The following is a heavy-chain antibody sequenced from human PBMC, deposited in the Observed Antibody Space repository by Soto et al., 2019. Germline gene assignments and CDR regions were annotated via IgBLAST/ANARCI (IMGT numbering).Heavy chain of an antibody. Sequence: PGESLKISCKGSGYIFRCYWIGWVLQGPGKGLEWMGRIDPSDSYTNYSPSFQGHVTISADKSISTAYLQWSSLKASDTAMYYCLVATISHYYYGMDVWGQGATVTVSS. CDR2: IDPSDSYT. V-gene: IGHV5-10-1*01. CDR3: LVATISHYYYGMDV. CDR1: GYIFRCYW. J-gene: IGHJ6*02. D-gene: IGHD5-12*01.